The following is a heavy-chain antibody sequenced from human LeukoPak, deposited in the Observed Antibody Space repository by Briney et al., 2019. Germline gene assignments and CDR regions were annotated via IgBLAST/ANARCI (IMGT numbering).Heavy chain of an antibody. J-gene: IGHJ4*02. CDR1: GYTFTSYG. Sequence: GASVKVSCKGSGYTFTSYGISWVRQAPGQGLEWMGWISAYNGNTNYAQKLQGRVTMTTDTSTSTAYMGLRSLRSDDTAVYYCARDLPTRDYYDSSGYYRYWGQGTLVTVSS. CDR2: ISAYNGNT. CDR3: ARDLPTRDYYDSSGYYRY. V-gene: IGHV1-18*01. D-gene: IGHD3-22*01.